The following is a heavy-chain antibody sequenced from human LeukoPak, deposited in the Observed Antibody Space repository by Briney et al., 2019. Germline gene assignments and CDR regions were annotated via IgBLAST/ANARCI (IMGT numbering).Heavy chain of an antibody. CDR2: IYHSGST. Sequence: SETLSLTCAVSGYSISSGYYWGWIRQRPGKGLEWIGSIYHSGSTYYNPSLKSRVTISVDTSKNQFSLKLSSVTAADTAVYYCARQTPSSGYYWGQGTLVTVSS. CDR1: GYSISSGYY. V-gene: IGHV4-38-2*01. D-gene: IGHD3-22*01. J-gene: IGHJ4*02. CDR3: ARQTPSSGYY.